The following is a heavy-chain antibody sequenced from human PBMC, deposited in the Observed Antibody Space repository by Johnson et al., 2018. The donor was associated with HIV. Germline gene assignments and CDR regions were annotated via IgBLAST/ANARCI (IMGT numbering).Heavy chain of an antibody. D-gene: IGHD6-19*01. J-gene: IGHJ3*02. V-gene: IGHV3-20*04. CDR3: ASPRWLVPHDAFDI. CDR1: GFTFRNAW. CDR2: IYWNGGST. Sequence: VQLVESGGGLVKPGGSLRISCAASGFTFRNAWMSWVRPASGKGLAWVSGIYWNGGSTGYADSVKGRFTISRDNAKNSLYLQMNSLRAEDTALYYCASPRWLVPHDAFDIWGQGTLVTVSS.